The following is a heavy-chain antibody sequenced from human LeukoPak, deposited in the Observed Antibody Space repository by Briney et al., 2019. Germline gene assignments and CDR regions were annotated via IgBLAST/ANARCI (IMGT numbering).Heavy chain of an antibody. J-gene: IGHJ4*02. CDR1: GFTFSSYA. Sequence: GGSLRLSCAASGFTFSSYAMSWVRQAPGKGLEWVSAISGSGGSTYYADSVKGRFTISRDNSKNTLYLQMNSLRAEDTAVYYCAKDRIPRITMIVVVMEWGQGTLVTVSS. CDR2: ISGSGGST. V-gene: IGHV3-23*01. D-gene: IGHD3-22*01. CDR3: AKDRIPRITMIVVVME.